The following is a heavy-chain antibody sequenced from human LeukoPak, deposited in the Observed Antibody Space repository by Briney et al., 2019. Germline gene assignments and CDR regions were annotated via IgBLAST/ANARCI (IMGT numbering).Heavy chain of an antibody. CDR2: ISYDESNK. J-gene: IGHJ4*02. CDR1: GFTFSSYG. D-gene: IGHD3-10*01. CDR3: AKDRELWFRELKETQGGFDF. V-gene: IGHV3-30*18. Sequence: PGGSLRLSCAASGFTFSSYGMHWVRQAPGKGLEWVAVISYDESNKYYIDSVKGRFTISRDNSKKTLYLQMNSLRVEDTAVYYCAKDRELWFRELKETQGGFDFWGQGTLVTVSS.